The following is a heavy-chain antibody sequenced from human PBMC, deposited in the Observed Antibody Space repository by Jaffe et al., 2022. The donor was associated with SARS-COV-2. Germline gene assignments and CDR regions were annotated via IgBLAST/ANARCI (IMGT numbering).Heavy chain of an antibody. CDR3: ARVESYDSSGRRAFDI. CDR2: INPNSGGT. V-gene: IGHV1-2*06. CDR1: GYTFTGYY. Sequence: QVQLVQSGAEVKKPGASVKVSCKASGYTFTGYYMHWVRQAPGQGLEWMGRINPNSGGTNYAQKFQGRVTMTRDTSISTAYMELSRLRSDDTAVYYCARVESYDSSGRRAFDIWGQGTMVTVSS. D-gene: IGHD3-22*01. J-gene: IGHJ3*02.